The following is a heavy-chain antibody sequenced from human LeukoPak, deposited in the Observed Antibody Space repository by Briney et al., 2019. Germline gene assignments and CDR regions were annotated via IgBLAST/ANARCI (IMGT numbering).Heavy chain of an antibody. J-gene: IGHJ4*02. CDR3: ARGGLRIAAADYFDY. CDR2: INPSGGST. Sequence: ASVKVSCKASGYTFTSYYMHWVRQAPGQGLEWMGIINPSGGSTSYAQKFQGRVTMTRDMFTSTVYMELSSLRSEDTAVYYCARGGLRIAAADYFDYWGQGTLVTVSS. D-gene: IGHD6-13*01. V-gene: IGHV1-46*01. CDR1: GYTFTSYY.